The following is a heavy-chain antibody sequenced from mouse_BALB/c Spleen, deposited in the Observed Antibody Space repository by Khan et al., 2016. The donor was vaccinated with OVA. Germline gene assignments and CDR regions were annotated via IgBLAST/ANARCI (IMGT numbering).Heavy chain of an antibody. Sequence: QIQLVQSGPELKKPGETVKISCKASGYTFTNYGMNWVKQAPGKGLKWMGWINTYTGEPTYADDFKGRFAFSLETSASTAYLLINKLKNEDTATYFCARSNGNYWFAYWGQGTLVTVSA. CDR2: INTYTGEP. D-gene: IGHD2-1*01. J-gene: IGHJ3*01. CDR1: GYTFTNYG. V-gene: IGHV9-3-1*01. CDR3: ARSNGNYWFAY.